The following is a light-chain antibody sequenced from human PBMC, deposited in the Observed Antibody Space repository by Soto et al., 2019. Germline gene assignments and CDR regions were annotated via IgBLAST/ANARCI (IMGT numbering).Light chain of an antibody. Sequence: QSALTQPASVSGSPGQSITISCTGTSSDVGAYNYVSWYQQQSGKAPKLLIHEVSNRPSGVSNRFSGSKSGNTASLTISGLQAEDEADYYCATWDDSLSGYVVFGGGTKLTVL. CDR3: ATWDDSLSGYVV. V-gene: IGLV2-14*01. CDR1: SSDVGAYNY. CDR2: EVS. J-gene: IGLJ2*01.